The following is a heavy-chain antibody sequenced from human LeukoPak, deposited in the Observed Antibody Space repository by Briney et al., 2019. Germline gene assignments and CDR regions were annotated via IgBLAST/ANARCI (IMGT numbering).Heavy chain of an antibody. D-gene: IGHD2-15*01. J-gene: IGHJ3*02. CDR1: GYTFTSYG. CDR2: ISAYNGNT. Sequence: ASVKVSCKSSGYTFTSYGISWGRQAPGQGLEWMGWISAYNGNTNYAQKLQGRVTMTTDTSTSTAYMELRSLRSDDTAVYYCARDLKAYCSGGSCSGGDIWGQGTMVTVSS. V-gene: IGHV1-18*01. CDR3: ARDLKAYCSGGSCSGGDI.